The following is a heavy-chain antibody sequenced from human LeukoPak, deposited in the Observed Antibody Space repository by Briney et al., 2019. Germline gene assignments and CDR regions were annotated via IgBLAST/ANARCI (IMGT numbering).Heavy chain of an antibody. CDR2: SNPNSGDT. CDR3: ARIWGKDYYYYMDV. Sequence: ASVKVSCQTSGYTFRDYYIHWVRQAPGQGLEWMGWSNPNSGDTNYAQKFQDRITMTRDTSISTAYMELSRLRSDDTAVYYCARIWGKDYYYYMDVWGKGTTVTVSS. J-gene: IGHJ6*03. V-gene: IGHV1-2*02. D-gene: IGHD7-27*01. CDR1: GYTFRDYY.